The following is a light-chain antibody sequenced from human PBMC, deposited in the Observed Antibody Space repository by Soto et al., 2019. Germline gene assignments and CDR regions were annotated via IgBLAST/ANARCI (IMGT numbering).Light chain of an antibody. CDR1: QSVSSSY. CDR3: QQYGSSPLFT. V-gene: IGKV3-20*01. CDR2: GAS. Sequence: EIVLTQSPGTLSLSPGERATLSCRASQSVSSSYLAWYQQKPGQAPRLLISGASSRATGIPDRFSGSGSGTDFTLTISSLEPEDFAVYYCQQYGSSPLFTFGPGTKVDIK. J-gene: IGKJ3*01.